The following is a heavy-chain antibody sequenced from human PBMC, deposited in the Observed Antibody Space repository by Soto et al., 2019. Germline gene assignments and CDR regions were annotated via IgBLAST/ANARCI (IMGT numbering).Heavy chain of an antibody. J-gene: IGHJ4*02. CDR3: VRDSGAKLSRS. V-gene: IGHV1-69*13. CDR2: IVPIYRTA. CDR1: GGTFSSYR. D-gene: IGHD6-13*01. Sequence: GASVNVSCKASGGTFSSYRINWVRQAPGQGLEWVGGIVPIYRTADYAQKFQGRVTITADESARTSYMELRSLKSQDTAVYYCVRDSGAKLSRSWGQGTLVTVSS.